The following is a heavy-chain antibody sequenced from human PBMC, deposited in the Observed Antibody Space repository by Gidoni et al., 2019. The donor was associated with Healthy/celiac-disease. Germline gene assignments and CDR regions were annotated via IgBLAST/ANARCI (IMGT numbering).Heavy chain of an antibody. V-gene: IGHV3-30*18. CDR1: GVTLRNYC. D-gene: IGHD3-10*01. Sequence: QVHLVESGGGVVQPGRSLRLSCEDSGVTLRNYCVHWVRQAPGKGLEWVAVTSYDEINKYYADTVKGRFTISRDNSKNTVYLQMNSLRGEDTAVYYCAKDFSYGSGNGNFYGMDVWGQGTTVTVSS. J-gene: IGHJ6*02. CDR3: AKDFSYGSGNGNFYGMDV. CDR2: TSYDEINK.